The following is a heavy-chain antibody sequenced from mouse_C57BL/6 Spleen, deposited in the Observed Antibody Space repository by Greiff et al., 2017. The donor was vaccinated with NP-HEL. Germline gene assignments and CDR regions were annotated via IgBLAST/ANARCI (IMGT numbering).Heavy chain of an antibody. CDR1: GYTFTDYY. CDR3: ARHEDY. J-gene: IGHJ4*01. V-gene: IGHV1-26*01. CDR2: INPNNGGT. Sequence: EVQLQQSGPELVKPGASVKISCKASGYTFTDYYMNWVKQSHGKSLEWIGDINPNNGGTSYNQKFKGKAKLTVDKSSSTAYMELRSLTSEDSAVYYCARHEDYWGQGTSVTVSS.